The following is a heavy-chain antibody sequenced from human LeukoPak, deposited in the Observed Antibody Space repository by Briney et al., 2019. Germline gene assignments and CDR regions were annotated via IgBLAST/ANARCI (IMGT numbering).Heavy chain of an antibody. CDR3: ARGLVAAAGTKRDY. D-gene: IGHD6-13*01. V-gene: IGHV1-8*01. CDR1: GYTFTSYD. Sequence: ASVTVSCKASGYTFTSYDINWVRQAPGQGLEWMGWMNPNSGNTGYAQKFQGRVTMTRNTSISTAYMELSSLRSEDTAVYYCARGLVAAAGTKRDYWGQGTLVTVSS. J-gene: IGHJ4*02. CDR2: MNPNSGNT.